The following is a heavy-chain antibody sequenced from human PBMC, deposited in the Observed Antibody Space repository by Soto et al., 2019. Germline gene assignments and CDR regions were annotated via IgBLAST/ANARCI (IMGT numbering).Heavy chain of an antibody. V-gene: IGHV3-21*01. D-gene: IGHD6-13*01. Sequence: GGSLRLSCAASGFTFSSYSMNWARQAPGKGLEWVSSISSSSSYIYYADSVKGRFTISRDNAKNSLYLQMNSLRAEDTAVYYCARGHIAAAGTCDYWGQGTLVTVSS. J-gene: IGHJ4*02. CDR3: ARGHIAAAGTCDY. CDR1: GFTFSSYS. CDR2: ISSSSSYI.